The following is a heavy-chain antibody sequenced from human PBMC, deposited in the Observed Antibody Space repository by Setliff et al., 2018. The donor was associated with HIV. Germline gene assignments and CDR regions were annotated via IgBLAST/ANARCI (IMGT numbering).Heavy chain of an antibody. V-gene: IGHV4-39*07. J-gene: IGHJ5*02. CDR2: VYHSGST. D-gene: IGHD3-22*01. CDR1: GGSISGSSYY. Sequence: SETLSLTCSVSGGSISGSSYYWGWISQHPGKGLEWIGSVYHSGSTYYNPSLKSRVTISVDKSKNQFSVKLRSVTAADTAVYYCARDMTNYYDRSGSFGWFAPWGQGTPVTVSS. CDR3: ARDMTNYYDRSGSFGWFAP.